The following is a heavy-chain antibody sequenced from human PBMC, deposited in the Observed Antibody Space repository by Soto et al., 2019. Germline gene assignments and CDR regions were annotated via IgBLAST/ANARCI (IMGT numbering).Heavy chain of an antibody. J-gene: IGHJ4*02. CDR2: IYSGGST. D-gene: IGHD6-13*01. CDR1: GFIVSSNY. V-gene: IGHV3-53*01. CDR3: ARAFRGGIAAAGIDY. Sequence: GGSLGLSCAASGFIVSSNYMSWVRQAPGKGLEWVSIIYSGGSTYYADSVKGRFTISRDNSKNTLYLQMNSLRAEDTAVYYCARAFRGGIAAAGIDYWGQGTLVTVSS.